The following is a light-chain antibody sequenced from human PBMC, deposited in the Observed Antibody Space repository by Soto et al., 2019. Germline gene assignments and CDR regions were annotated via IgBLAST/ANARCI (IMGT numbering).Light chain of an antibody. CDR2: EVS. J-gene: IGLJ1*01. V-gene: IGLV2-8*01. CDR3: GAYAGSYTYV. CDR1: SSDVGAYNY. Sequence: QSALTQPPSASGSPGQSVTISCTGTSSDVGAYNYVSWYQQQPGKAPKLMIFEVSERPSGVPDRFSGYKSGNTASLTVSGLQAEYEADYYCGAYAGSYTYVFGTGTKLTVL.